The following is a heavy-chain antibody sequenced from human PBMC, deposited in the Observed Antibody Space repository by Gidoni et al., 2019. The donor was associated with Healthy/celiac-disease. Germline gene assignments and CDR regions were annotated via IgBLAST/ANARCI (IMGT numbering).Heavy chain of an antibody. D-gene: IGHD3-10*01. Sequence: QVQLQESGPGLVKPSGTLSLTCAVSGGSLSSSNWWSWVRQPPGKGLEWIGEIYHSGSTNYNPSRKSRVTISVDKSKNQFSLKLSSVTAADTAVYYCARDPRYGSGSYSPPGYYYYGMDVWGQGTTVTVSS. CDR2: IYHSGST. CDR1: GGSLSSSNW. J-gene: IGHJ6*02. CDR3: ARDPRYGSGSYSPPGYYYYGMDV. V-gene: IGHV4-4*02.